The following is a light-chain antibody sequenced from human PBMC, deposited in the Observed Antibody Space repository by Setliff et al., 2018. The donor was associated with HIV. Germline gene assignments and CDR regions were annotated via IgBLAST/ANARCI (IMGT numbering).Light chain of an antibody. J-gene: IGLJ2*01. V-gene: IGLV2-11*01. CDR1: SNDVGGYNY. CDR3: CSFAGSYIFVL. Sequence: QSVLTQPRSVSGSPGQSVTFSCTGTSNDVGGYNYVSWYQQHPGEAPRLLIYDVNKRPSGVPDRFSGSKSGNTASLTISGLQADDEADYYCCSFAGSYIFVLFGGGTKVTV. CDR2: DVN.